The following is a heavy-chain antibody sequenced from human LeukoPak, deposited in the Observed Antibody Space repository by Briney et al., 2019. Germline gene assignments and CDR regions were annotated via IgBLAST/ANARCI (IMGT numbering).Heavy chain of an antibody. CDR1: GYTFTGYY. CDR2: INPNSGGT. V-gene: IGHV1-2*02. CDR3: ARVVVIADPFDY. J-gene: IGHJ4*02. D-gene: IGHD2-21*01. Sequence: GASVTVSCKASGYTFTGYYMHWVRQAPGQGLEWMGWINPNSGGTNYAQKFQGRVTMTRDTSISTAYMELSRLRSDDTAVYYCARVVVIADPFDYWGQGTLVTVSS.